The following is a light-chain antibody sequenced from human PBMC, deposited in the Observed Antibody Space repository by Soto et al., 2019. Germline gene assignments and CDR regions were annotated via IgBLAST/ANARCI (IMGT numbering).Light chain of an antibody. CDR3: QLYNSYSEA. V-gene: IGKV1-5*01. CDR2: DAS. Sequence: DDQMTQSPSTVSSSVGDRVTITCRASQSIGVWLAWYQQKPGRAPKLLIYDASTLQRGVPSRFSGSGSGTEFTLTISSLQPDDFATYYCQLYNSYSEAFGQGTKVDIK. J-gene: IGKJ1*01. CDR1: QSIGVW.